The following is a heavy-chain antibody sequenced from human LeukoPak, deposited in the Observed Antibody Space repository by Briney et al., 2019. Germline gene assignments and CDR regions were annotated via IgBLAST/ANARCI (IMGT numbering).Heavy chain of an antibody. CDR2: ISFAGNGE. V-gene: IGHV3-30*18. J-gene: IGHJ6*02. CDR1: GFTFSNYA. CDR3: ANGAPLYCSGGSCYSFGYYGMDV. D-gene: IGHD2-15*01. Sequence: GGSLRLSCAASGFTFSNYAMHWVRQAPGKGLEWVAVISFAGNGEFYADSVKGRFAISRDNSKNTLYLQMNSLRAEDTAVYYCANGAPLYCSGGSCYSFGYYGMDVWGQGTTVTVSS.